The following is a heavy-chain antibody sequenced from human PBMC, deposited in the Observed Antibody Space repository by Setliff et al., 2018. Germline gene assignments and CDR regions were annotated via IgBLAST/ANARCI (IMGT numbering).Heavy chain of an antibody. J-gene: IGHJ6*03. D-gene: IGHD6-19*01. CDR1: GYSISSGYI. V-gene: IGHV4-38-2*02. Sequence: SETLSLTCTVSGYSISSGYIWGWIRQPPGKGLEWVGNIGHTGSINYNPSLKIRLTISRDTSKNQVSLKLNSVTATDTAVYYCAREQWLDPPGYYYMDVWAKGTTVTVSS. CDR3: AREQWLDPPGYYYMDV. CDR2: IGHTGSI.